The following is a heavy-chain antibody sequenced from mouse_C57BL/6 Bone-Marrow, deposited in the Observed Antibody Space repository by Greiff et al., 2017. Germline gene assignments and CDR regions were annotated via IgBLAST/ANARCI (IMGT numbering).Heavy chain of an antibody. V-gene: IGHV1-78*01. D-gene: IGHD2-1*01. Sequence: VQLQQSDAELVKPGASVKISCKVSGYTFTDHTIHWMKQRPEQGLEWIGYIYPRDGSTKYNEKFKGKATLTADKSSSTAYMQLNSLTSEDSAVYFCAEGYYGNFAWFAYWGQGTLVTVSA. CDR1: GYTFTDHT. CDR2: IYPRDGST. J-gene: IGHJ3*01. CDR3: AEGYYGNFAWFAY.